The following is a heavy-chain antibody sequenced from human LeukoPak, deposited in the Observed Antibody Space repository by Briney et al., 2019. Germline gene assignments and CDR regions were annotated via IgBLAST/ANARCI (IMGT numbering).Heavy chain of an antibody. CDR2: IGPYNGNT. J-gene: IGHJ4*02. D-gene: IGHD3-10*01. Sequence: GASVKVSCKASGYTFTSYGISWVRQAPGQGLEWMGWIGPYNGNTNYAQNLQGRVTMTTDTSTSTAYVELGSLGSDDTAVYYCAIDQDGLVRGVIGYWGQGTLVTVSS. V-gene: IGHV1-18*01. CDR3: AIDQDGLVRGVIGY. CDR1: GYTFTSYG.